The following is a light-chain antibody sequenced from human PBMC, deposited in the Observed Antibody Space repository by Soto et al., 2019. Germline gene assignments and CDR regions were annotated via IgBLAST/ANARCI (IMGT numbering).Light chain of an antibody. CDR1: QSVPSTS. V-gene: IGKV3-20*01. CDR3: PKYGSPPLT. J-gene: IGKJ4*01. CDR2: GAS. Sequence: ESVLTQSPGTLSLSPGERATLSCRASQSVPSTSLAWYQQKPGQAPRPLSYGASSRATGIPDRFSGSGSGTDCTLTISRMEPEDFAMYYCPKYGSPPLTFGGGTKVEIK.